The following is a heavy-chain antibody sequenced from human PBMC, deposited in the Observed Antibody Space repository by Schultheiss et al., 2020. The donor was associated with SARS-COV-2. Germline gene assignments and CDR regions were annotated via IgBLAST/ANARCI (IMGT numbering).Heavy chain of an antibody. D-gene: IGHD2-2*02. CDR1: GFTFSTYG. V-gene: IGHV3-33*01. Sequence: GGSLRLSCEVSGFTFSTYGMHWVRQAPGKGLEWVAVIWYDGSNKYYADSVKGRFTISRDNYKNTLYLQVNSLRVEDTAVYYCARLGCSSASCYTTDYWGQGTLVTVSS. CDR3: ARLGCSSASCYTTDY. J-gene: IGHJ4*02. CDR2: IWYDGSNK.